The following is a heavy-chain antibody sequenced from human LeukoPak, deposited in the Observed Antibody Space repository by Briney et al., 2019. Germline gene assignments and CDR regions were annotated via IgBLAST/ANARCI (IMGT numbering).Heavy chain of an antibody. CDR3: AREGGFGYDFTGFDY. Sequence: SVKVSCKASGYTFITYGINWVRQAPGQGLEWMGWISAYNGDTKYALSLQGRPTMTTDTSTRTAYMELGSLGSDDTAVYYCAREGGFGYDFTGFDYWGQGTLVTVSS. CDR2: ISAYNGDT. V-gene: IGHV1-18*01. CDR1: GYTFITYG. J-gene: IGHJ4*02. D-gene: IGHD5-12*01.